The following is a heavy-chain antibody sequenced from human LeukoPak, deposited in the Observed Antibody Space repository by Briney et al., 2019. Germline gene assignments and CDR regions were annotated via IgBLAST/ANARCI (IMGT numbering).Heavy chain of an antibody. CDR2: IKQDGSEK. CDR3: ARSALARFDY. J-gene: IGHJ4*02. Sequence: GGSLRLSCAASGFTFSSYGMHWVRQAPGKGLEWVANIKQDGSEKYYVDSVKGRFTISRDNAKNSLYLQMNSLRAEDTAVYYCARSALARFDYWGQGTLVTVSS. CDR1: GFTFSSYG. V-gene: IGHV3-7*01.